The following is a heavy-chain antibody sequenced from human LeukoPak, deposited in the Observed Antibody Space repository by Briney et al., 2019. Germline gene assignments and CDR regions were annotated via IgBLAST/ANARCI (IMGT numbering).Heavy chain of an antibody. J-gene: IGHJ4*02. CDR3: ARVTNQLFPFDY. CDR1: GGTFSSYA. Sequence: GSSVKVSCKASGGTFSSYAISWVRQDPGQGLEWMGRIIPIFGTANYAQKFQGRVTMTTDTSTSTAYMELRSLRSDDTAVYYCARVTNQLFPFDYWGQGTLVTVSS. D-gene: IGHD2-2*01. V-gene: IGHV1-69*05. CDR2: IIPIFGTA.